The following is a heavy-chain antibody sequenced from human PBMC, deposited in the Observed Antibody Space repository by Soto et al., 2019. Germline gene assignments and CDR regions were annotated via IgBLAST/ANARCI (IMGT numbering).Heavy chain of an antibody. D-gene: IGHD3-10*01. J-gene: IGHJ4*02. Sequence: SETLSLTCSVSGGSINSYWWSWIRQPAGKGLEWIGRVYSSGTTDYNPSLNSRATLSVETSKNQFSLKLSSVTAADTAVYYCARDIGSYAYGEGYWGQGIKLTVS. V-gene: IGHV4-4*07. CDR3: ARDIGSYAYGEGY. CDR1: GGSINSYW. CDR2: VYSSGTT.